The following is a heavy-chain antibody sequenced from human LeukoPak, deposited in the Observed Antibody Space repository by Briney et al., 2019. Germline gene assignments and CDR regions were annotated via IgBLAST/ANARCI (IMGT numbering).Heavy chain of an antibody. J-gene: IGHJ4*02. CDR2: IKQDGSEK. V-gene: IGHV3-7*01. D-gene: IGHD3-22*01. CDR3: ASSIYYDSSGYFDY. Sequence: PGGSLRLSCAASGFTFSSYWMSWVRQAPRKGGEWVANIKQDGSEKYYLDSVKRRFTISRDNAKNSLYLQMNSLRAEDTDVYYCASSIYYDSSGYFDYWGQGTLVTVSS. CDR1: GFTFSSYW.